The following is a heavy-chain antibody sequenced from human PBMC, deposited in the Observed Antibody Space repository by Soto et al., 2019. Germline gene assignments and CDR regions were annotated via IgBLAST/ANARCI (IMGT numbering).Heavy chain of an antibody. V-gene: IGHV3-23*01. Sequence: EVQLLESGGGLVQPGGSLRLSCAASGFTFSPYAMSWVRQAPGKGLAWVSTITPSGGNTYSAESVMGRCTISRDHSHNTLYLQMNSLRAEDTAVYYCAGRYCTNGVCYTNYYYYIDVWGKGTTVTVSS. CDR1: GFTFSPYA. J-gene: IGHJ6*03. D-gene: IGHD2-8*01. CDR2: ITPSGGNT. CDR3: AGRYCTNGVCYTNYYYYIDV.